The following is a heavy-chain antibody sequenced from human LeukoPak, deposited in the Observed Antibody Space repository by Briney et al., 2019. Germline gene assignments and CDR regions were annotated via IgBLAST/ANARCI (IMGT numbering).Heavy chain of an antibody. CDR2: IRSSDGTV. J-gene: IGHJ3*02. CDR1: GFTFSYYT. CDR3: ARDHAYAFDI. Sequence: GGSLRLSCVASGFTFSYYTMNWARQAPGKELEWISYIRSSDGTVSYADSVKGRFTISTDTAKNSLFLQMNSLSAEDTAVYYCARDHAYAFDIWGQGTMVTVSS. V-gene: IGHV3-48*01.